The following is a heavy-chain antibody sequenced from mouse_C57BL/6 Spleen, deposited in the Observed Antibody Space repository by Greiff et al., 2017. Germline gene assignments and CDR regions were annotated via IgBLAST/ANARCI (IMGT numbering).Heavy chain of an antibody. J-gene: IGHJ3*01. Sequence: QVQLQQPGAELVRPGTSVKLSCKASGYTFTSYWMHWVKQRPGQGLEWIGVIDPSDSYTNYNQKFKGKATLTVDTSSSTAYMQLSSLTSEDSAVYYCARGDYSNYVPFAYWGQGTLVTVSA. CDR1: GYTFTSYW. V-gene: IGHV1-59*01. D-gene: IGHD2-5*01. CDR2: IDPSDSYT. CDR3: ARGDYSNYVPFAY.